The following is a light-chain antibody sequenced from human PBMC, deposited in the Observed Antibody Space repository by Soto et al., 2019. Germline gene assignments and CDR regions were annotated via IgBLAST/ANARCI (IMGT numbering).Light chain of an antibody. CDR2: DAS. CDR3: QQYKSWPPIT. J-gene: IGKJ5*01. Sequence: EIVLTQSPATLSLSPGERATLSCRASQSVSSYLAWYQQKPGQAPRLLIYDASSRATGIPARFSGSGSGTDFTLTISRLEPEDFAVYYCQQYKSWPPITFGQGTRREI. V-gene: IGKV3-11*01. CDR1: QSVSSY.